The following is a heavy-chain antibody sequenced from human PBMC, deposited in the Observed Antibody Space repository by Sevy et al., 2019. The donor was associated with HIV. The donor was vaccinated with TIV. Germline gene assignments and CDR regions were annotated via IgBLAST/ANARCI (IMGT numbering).Heavy chain of an antibody. J-gene: IGHJ6*02. Sequence: SETLSLTCSVSGDAISDYHWTWLRQPAGKGLEWIGHIFGSGITRFNPSLKTRVTMSADRSKNQFSVMLTSATTADTAVYYCARGGDMIREVIGSEYAFFHMDVWGPGTTVTVSS. CDR1: GDAISDYH. D-gene: IGHD1-20*01. V-gene: IGHV4-4*07. CDR2: IFGSGIT. CDR3: ARGGDMIREVIGSEYAFFHMDV.